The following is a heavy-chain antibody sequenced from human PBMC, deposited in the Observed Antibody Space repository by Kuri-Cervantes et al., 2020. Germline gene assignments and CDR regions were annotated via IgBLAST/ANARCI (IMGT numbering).Heavy chain of an antibody. Sequence: GGSLRLSCAASGFTFSSYTMSWVRQAPGKGLEWVSGISGSGSSTYYADSVKGRFTISRDNSKNTLYLQMNSLRAEDTAVYYCATNLLAAAGNLDLVFDIWGQGTMVTVSS. J-gene: IGHJ3*02. CDR3: ATNLLAAAGNLDLVFDI. CDR1: GFTFSSYT. D-gene: IGHD6-13*01. CDR2: ISGSGSST. V-gene: IGHV3-23*01.